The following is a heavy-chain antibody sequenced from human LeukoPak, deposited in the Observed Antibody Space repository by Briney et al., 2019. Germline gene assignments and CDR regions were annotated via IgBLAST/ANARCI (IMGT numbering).Heavy chain of an antibody. J-gene: IGHJ4*02. CDR3: ARAFHVDY. V-gene: IGHV3-23*01. CDR1: GFTFSAYA. CDR2: IGGNGDNA. Sequence: GGSLRLSCAASGFTFSAYAMNWVRQAPGKGLEWVSVIGGNGDNANYADSVKGRFTISRDNSKNTLYLQMNSLRAEDTAVYYCARAFHVDYWGQGTLVTVSS.